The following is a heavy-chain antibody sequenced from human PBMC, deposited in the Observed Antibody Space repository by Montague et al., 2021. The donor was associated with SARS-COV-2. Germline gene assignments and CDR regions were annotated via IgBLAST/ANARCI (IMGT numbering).Heavy chain of an antibody. J-gene: IGHJ2*01. CDR2: IYTGGYV. CDR1: GDSISRYY. CDR3: ARAIWHLDV. Sequence: SETLSLTCSLSGDSISRYYCSWIRQSDGKGLEWIGRIYTGGYVNXNPALQSRVSMSVDTSKSQVSLNVTSVTAADTAVYYCARAIWHLDVWGRGILVTVSS. V-gene: IGHV4-4*07.